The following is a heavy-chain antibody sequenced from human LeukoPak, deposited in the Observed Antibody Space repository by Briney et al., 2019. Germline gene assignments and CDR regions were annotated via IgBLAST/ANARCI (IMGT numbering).Heavy chain of an antibody. D-gene: IGHD5-24*01. V-gene: IGHV4-34*01. CDR2: INHSGST. CDR3: AARGDGYNYFGY. Sequence: PSETLSLTCTVSGGSISSYYWSWIRQPPGKGLEWIGEINHSGSTNYNPSLKSRVTISVDTSKNQFSLKLSSVTAADTAVYYCAARGDGYNYFGYWGQGTLVTVSS. CDR1: GGSISSYY. J-gene: IGHJ4*02.